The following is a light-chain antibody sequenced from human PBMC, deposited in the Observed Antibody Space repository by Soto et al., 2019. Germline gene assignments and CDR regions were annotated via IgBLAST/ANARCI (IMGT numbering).Light chain of an antibody. CDR3: QQYGSSPRT. CDR1: QSVNSGY. J-gene: IGKJ1*01. Sequence: EIVLTQSPGTLSLSPGERATLSCRASQSVNSGYLAWSQHTPRQAPRPLIYDTSTRATGIPDRFSGSGSGTDFTLTISRLEPEDFAVFYCQQYGSSPRTFGQGTKVDIK. V-gene: IGKV3-20*01. CDR2: DTS.